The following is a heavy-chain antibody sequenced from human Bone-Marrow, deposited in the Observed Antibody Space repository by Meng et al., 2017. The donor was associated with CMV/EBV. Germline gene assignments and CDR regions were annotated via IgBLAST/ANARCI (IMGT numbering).Heavy chain of an antibody. Sequence: SETLSLTCAVSGGSISTNGVYWGWIRQSPGKGLEWIASIYYTGTTYYSPSLKSRLTISVDTSKNQLSLSLTSVNAADTAVYYCVRIVGSSDLDFWGQGTLVTVSS. CDR1: GGSISTNGVY. CDR2: IYYTGTT. D-gene: IGHD1-26*01. J-gene: IGHJ4*02. V-gene: IGHV4-39*07. CDR3: VRIVGSSDLDF.